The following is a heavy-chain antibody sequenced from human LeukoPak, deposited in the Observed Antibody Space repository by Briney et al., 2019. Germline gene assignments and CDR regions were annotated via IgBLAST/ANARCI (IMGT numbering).Heavy chain of an antibody. CDR1: GVSLKDYY. CDR2: ISHNEGT. J-gene: IGHJ4*02. D-gene: IGHD2-8*01. CDR3: ARIRCGHNSALCYNH. Sequence: PSETLSLTCAVYGVSLKDYYWSWIRQTPGKRLEWIGEISHNEGTRYNPSLKSRVTISVDTSENHLSLRLTSVTAADTAVYYCARIRCGHNSALCYNHWGLGTLVTVSS. V-gene: IGHV4-34*01.